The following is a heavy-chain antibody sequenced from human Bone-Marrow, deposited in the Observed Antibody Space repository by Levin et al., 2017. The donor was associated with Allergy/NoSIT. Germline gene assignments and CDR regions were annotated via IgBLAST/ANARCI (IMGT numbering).Heavy chain of an antibody. J-gene: IGHJ4*02. CDR2: IKQDGSEK. CDR3: ARVANMIVATTRPYYFDY. CDR1: GFTFSSYW. D-gene: IGHD5-12*01. V-gene: IGHV3-7*01. Sequence: QPGGSLRLSCAASGFTFSSYWMSWVRQAPGKGLEWVANIKQDGSEKYYVDSVKGRFTISRDNAKNSLYLQMNSLRAEDTAVYYCARVANMIVATTRPYYFDYWGQGTLVTVSS.